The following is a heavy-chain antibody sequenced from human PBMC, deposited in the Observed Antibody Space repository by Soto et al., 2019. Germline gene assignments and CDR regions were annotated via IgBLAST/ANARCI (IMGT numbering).Heavy chain of an antibody. CDR2: MNPNSGNT. CDR1: GYTFTSYD. V-gene: IGHV1-8*01. J-gene: IGHJ3*02. D-gene: IGHD2-2*01. Sequence: QVQLVQSGAEVKKPGASVKVSCKASGYTFTSYDINWVRQATGQGLEWMGWMNPNSGNTGYAQKFQCRVTMTRNTSISTAYMELSSLGSEDTAVYYCARGTVVVPAAPYDAFDIWGQGTMVTVSS. CDR3: ARGTVVVPAAPYDAFDI.